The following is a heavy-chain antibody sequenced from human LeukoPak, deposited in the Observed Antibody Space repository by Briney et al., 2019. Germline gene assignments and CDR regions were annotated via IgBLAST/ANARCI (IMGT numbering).Heavy chain of an antibody. CDR3: ARDDSPALGELYFDY. V-gene: IGHV1-69*05. Sequence: ASVKVSRKASGGTFSSYAISWVRQAPGQGLEWMGRIIPIFGTANYAQKFQGRVTITTDESTSTAYMELSGLRSEDTAVYYCARDDSPALGELYFDYWGQGTLVTVSS. CDR2: IIPIFGTA. CDR1: GGTFSSYA. J-gene: IGHJ4*02. D-gene: IGHD3-16*01.